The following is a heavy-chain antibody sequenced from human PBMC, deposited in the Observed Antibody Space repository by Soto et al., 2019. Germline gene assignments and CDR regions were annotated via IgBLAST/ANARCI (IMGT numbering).Heavy chain of an antibody. V-gene: IGHV1-3*01. D-gene: IGHD1-26*01. Sequence: ASVKVSCKASGYSFTNYDIHWVRRAPGQRLEWMGWINAGNGNTKYSQKFQGRVTITRDTSASTAYMELSSLRSEDTAVYYCARGGSLYWYFDLWGRGTLVTVSS. CDR2: INAGNGNT. J-gene: IGHJ2*01. CDR1: GYSFTNYD. CDR3: ARGGSLYWYFDL.